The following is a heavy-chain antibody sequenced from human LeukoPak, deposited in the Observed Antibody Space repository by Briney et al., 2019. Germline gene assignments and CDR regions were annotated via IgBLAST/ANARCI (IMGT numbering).Heavy chain of an antibody. Sequence: ASVKVSCKASGYTFTGYYMHWVRQAPGQGLEWMGRINPNSGGTNYAQKFQGRVTMTRDTSISTAYMELSRLRSDDTVVYYCARGPEQWLPPFDYWGQGTLVTVSS. CDR1: GYTFTGYY. V-gene: IGHV1-2*05. CDR3: ARGPEQWLPPFDY. D-gene: IGHD6-19*01. CDR2: INPNSGGT. J-gene: IGHJ4*02.